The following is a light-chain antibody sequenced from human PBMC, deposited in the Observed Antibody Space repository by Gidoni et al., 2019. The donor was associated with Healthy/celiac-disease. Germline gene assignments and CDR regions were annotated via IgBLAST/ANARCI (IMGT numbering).Light chain of an antibody. CDR3: QSADSSGTYLV. CDR2: KDS. V-gene: IGLV3-25*02. J-gene: IGLJ2*01. Sequence: SSELTQPHSVSVSPGQTARIPCSGDALPKLYAYWYPQKPGQAPVLVIYKDSERPSGIPGRFSGSSSGTTVTLTISGVQAEDEADYYCQSADSSGTYLVFGGGTKLTVL. CDR1: ALPKLY.